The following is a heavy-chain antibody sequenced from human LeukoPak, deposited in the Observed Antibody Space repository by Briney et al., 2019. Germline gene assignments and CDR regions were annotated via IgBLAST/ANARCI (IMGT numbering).Heavy chain of an antibody. D-gene: IGHD4-17*01. J-gene: IGHJ6*02. CDR3: AKEVDYGDYYYYGMDV. CDR2: IRYDGSKK. V-gene: IGHV3-30*02. CDR1: GFTFSSYG. Sequence: GGSLRLSCAASGFTFSSYGMHWVRQAPGKGLEWVAFIRYDGSKKYYADSVKGRFTISRDNSKNTLYLQMNSLRAEDTAVYYCAKEVDYGDYYYYGMDVWGQGTTVTVSS.